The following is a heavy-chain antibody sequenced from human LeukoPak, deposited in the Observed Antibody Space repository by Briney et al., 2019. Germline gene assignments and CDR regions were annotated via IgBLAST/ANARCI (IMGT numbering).Heavy chain of an antibody. V-gene: IGHV1-8*03. D-gene: IGHD2-15*01. CDR3: ARALGYCSGGSCYHFDY. CDR2: MNPNSGNT. J-gene: IGHJ4*02. CDR1: GYTFTTYD. Sequence: ASVKVSCKASGYTFTTYDINWVRQATGQGLEWMGWMNPNSGNTGYAQKFQGRVTITRNTSISTAYMELSSLRSEDTAVYYCARALGYCSGGSCYHFDYWGQGTLVTVSS.